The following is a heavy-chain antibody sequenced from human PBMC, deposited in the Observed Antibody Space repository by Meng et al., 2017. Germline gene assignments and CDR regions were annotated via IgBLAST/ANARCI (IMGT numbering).Heavy chain of an antibody. J-gene: IGHJ4*02. Sequence: QVQLQQSGPGLVKPSQTLSLTCALPGDSVSSNRAAWNWIRQSPSRGLEWLGRTYYGSKWSHDYAVSVKSRIIINADTSKNQFSLQLNSVTPGDTAVYYCARGFAPVAPGAFDYWGQGALVTVPQ. D-gene: IGHD2-2*01. CDR1: GDSVSSNRAA. CDR2: TYYGSKWSH. V-gene: IGHV6-1*01. CDR3: ARGFAPVAPGAFDY.